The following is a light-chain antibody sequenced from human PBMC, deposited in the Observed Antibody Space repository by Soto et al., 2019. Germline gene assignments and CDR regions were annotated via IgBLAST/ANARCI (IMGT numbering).Light chain of an antibody. J-gene: IGLJ1*01. Sequence: QSVLTQPPSASGTPGQRVTISCSGSSSNIGSNYVYWYQQLPGTAPKVLIYRNNQRPSGAPDRFFGSKSGTSASLAISGLRSEDEADYYCAAWDDSLSGSYVFGKGTKVTVL. V-gene: IGLV1-47*01. CDR2: RNN. CDR1: SSNIGSNY. CDR3: AAWDDSLSGSYV.